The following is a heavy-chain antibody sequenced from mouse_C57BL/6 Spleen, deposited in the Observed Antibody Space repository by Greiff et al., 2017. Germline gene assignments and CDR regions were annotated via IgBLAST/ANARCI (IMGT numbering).Heavy chain of an antibody. V-gene: IGHV1-39*01. CDR2: INPNYGTT. J-gene: IGHJ2*01. Sequence: EVQLQESGPELVKPGASVKISCKASGYSFTDYNMNWVKQSNGKSLEWIGVINPNYGTTSYNQKFKGKATLTVDQSSSTAYMQLNSLTSEDSAVYYCAKGYYGSSLYDFWGQGTTLTVSS. D-gene: IGHD1-1*01. CDR3: AKGYYGSSLYDF. CDR1: GYSFTDYN.